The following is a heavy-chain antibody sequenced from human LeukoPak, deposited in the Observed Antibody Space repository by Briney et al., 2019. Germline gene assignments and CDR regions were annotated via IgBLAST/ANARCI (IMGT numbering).Heavy chain of an antibody. Sequence: SETLSLTCTVSGDSFSSGDYYWSWLRQPAGKGLEWIRRISSSGSTNYNPSLNSRVTISVDTSKNQFSLKLSSVTAADTAVYFCARGPYSYDSSGAFDIWGQGTMVTVSS. CDR2: ISSSGST. D-gene: IGHD3-22*01. V-gene: IGHV4-61*02. CDR1: GDSFSSGDYY. CDR3: ARGPYSYDSSGAFDI. J-gene: IGHJ3*02.